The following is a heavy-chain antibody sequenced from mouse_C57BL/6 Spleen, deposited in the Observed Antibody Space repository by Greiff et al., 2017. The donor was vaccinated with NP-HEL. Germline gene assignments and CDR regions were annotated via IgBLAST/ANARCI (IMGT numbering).Heavy chain of an antibody. CDR3: ARLVSYDYDVGAMDY. CDR2: IYPGSGST. D-gene: IGHD2-4*01. J-gene: IGHJ4*01. CDR1: GYTFTSYW. V-gene: IGHV1-55*01. Sequence: VQLQQSGAELVKPGASVKMSCKASGYTFTSYWITWVKQRPGQGLEWIGDIYPGSGSTNYNEKFKSKATLTVDTSSSTAYMQLSSLTSEDSAVYYCARLVSYDYDVGAMDYWGQGTSVTVSS.